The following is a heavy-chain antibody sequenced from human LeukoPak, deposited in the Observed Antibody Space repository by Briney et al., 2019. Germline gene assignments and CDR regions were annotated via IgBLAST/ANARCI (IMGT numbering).Heavy chain of an antibody. CDR2: INPNSGGT. D-gene: IGHD6-6*01. V-gene: IGHV1-2*02. CDR1: GYTFTGYY. Sequence: ASVKVSCKASGYTFTGYYMHWVRRAPGQGLEWMGWINPNSGGTNYAQKFQGRVTMTRDTSTSTAYMELSRLRSDDTAVYYCARELYSSSLEPFDYWGQGTLVTVSS. CDR3: ARELYSSSLEPFDY. J-gene: IGHJ4*02.